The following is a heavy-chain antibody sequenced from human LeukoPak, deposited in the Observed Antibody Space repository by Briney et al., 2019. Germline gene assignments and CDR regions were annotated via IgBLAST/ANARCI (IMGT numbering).Heavy chain of an antibody. Sequence: GGSLRPSCALSGFTPIHYWMTWVRQAPGKGLEWVANINQDGSETFYVDSVKGRFTISRDNAKNSVYLQMNSLRAEDTAFYYCAREDGYSDSSEFDYWGQGTLVLVSS. J-gene: IGHJ4*02. CDR1: GFTPIHYW. V-gene: IGHV3-7*01. CDR3: AREDGYSDSSEFDY. D-gene: IGHD5-24*01. CDR2: INQDGSET.